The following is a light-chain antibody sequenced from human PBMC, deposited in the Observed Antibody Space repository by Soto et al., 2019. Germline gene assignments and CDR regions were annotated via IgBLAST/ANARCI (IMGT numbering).Light chain of an antibody. V-gene: IGKV1-5*03. CDR2: KAS. Sequence: IKLTQPPSTRLPSVGDRFTSISRAVRIFSSWLPGYQQKPGKAPKFLIYKASSLESGVPSRFSGSGSGTEFTLTISSLQPDDFATYYCQQYNSYSYTFGQGTKLEIK. CDR3: QQYNSYSYT. CDR1: RIFSSW. J-gene: IGKJ2*01.